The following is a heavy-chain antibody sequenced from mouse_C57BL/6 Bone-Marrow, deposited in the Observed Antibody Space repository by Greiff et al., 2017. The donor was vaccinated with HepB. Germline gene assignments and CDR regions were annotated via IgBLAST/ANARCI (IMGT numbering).Heavy chain of an antibody. D-gene: IGHD2-2*01. J-gene: IGHJ4*01. V-gene: IGHV1-42*01. Sequence: VQLQQSGPELVKPGASVKISCKASGYSFTGYYMNWVKQSPEKSLEWIGEINPSTGGTTYNQKFKAKATLTVDKSSSTAYMQLKSLTSEDSAVYYCGMVTTGGNYAMDYWGQGTSVTVSS. CDR1: GYSFTGYY. CDR3: GMVTTGGNYAMDY. CDR2: INPSTGGT.